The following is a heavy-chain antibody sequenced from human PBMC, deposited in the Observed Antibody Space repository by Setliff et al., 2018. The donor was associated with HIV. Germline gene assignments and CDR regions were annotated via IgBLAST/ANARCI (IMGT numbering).Heavy chain of an antibody. CDR1: GYTFTHYD. J-gene: IGHJ4*02. Sequence: ASVKVSCKTSGYTFTHYDVNWVRQAPGKGLEWMGWINAGNGNTKYSQKFQGRVTITRDTSASTAYMELSSLRSEDTAVYYCARDAGYIGSSWDRWGQGTLVTVSS. V-gene: IGHV1-3*01. CDR2: INAGNGNT. D-gene: IGHD5-12*01. CDR3: ARDAGYIGSSWDR.